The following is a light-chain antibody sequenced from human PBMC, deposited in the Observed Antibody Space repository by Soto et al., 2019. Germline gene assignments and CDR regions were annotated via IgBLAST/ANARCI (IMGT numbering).Light chain of an antibody. V-gene: IGKV1-5*03. CDR2: KAS. CDR1: QSISSW. CDR3: QQYDISPLT. Sequence: DIQMTQSPSTLSASVGDRVTITCRASQSISSWLAWYQQKPGKAPKLLIYKASTLEGGVPSRFSGSGSGTDFTLTISSLQPDDFATYYCQQYDISPLTFGQGTKVEIK. J-gene: IGKJ1*01.